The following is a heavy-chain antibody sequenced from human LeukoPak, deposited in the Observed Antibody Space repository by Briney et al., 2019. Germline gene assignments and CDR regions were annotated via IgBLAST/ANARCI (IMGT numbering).Heavy chain of an antibody. CDR3: ARVSRNWNDVPDAFDI. J-gene: IGHJ3*02. D-gene: IGHD1-1*01. CDR2: IILIFGTA. CDR1: GGTFSSYA. V-gene: IGHV1-69*13. Sequence: SVKVSCKASGGTFSSYAISWVRQAPAQGLEWMGGIILIFGTANYAQKFQGRVTITADESTSTAYMELSSLRSEDTAVYYCARVSRNWNDVPDAFDIWGQGTMVTVSS.